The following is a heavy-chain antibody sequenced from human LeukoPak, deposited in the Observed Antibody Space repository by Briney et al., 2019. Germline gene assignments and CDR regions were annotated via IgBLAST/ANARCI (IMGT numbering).Heavy chain of an antibody. J-gene: IGHJ5*02. CDR3: AGSIFGYPWFDP. Sequence: PSETLSLTCTVSAAINSFYWSWLRQPPGKGPEWIGYVFHTGHTNYNPSLKSRVTMSIDPSKDQVSLEVTSVTAADTAVYYCAGSIFGYPWFDPWGQGTLVSVSS. CDR2: VFHTGHT. V-gene: IGHV4-59*01. D-gene: IGHD3-9*01. CDR1: AAINSFY.